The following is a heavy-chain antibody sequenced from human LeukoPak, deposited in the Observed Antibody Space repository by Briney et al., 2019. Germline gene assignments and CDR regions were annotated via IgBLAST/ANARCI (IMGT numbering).Heavy chain of an antibody. J-gene: IGHJ3*02. D-gene: IGHD5-12*01. V-gene: IGHV1-69*06. CDR1: GGTFSSYA. CDR3: AREAGYSGYESRI. CDR2: IIPIFGTA. Sequence: ASVKVSCKASGGTFSSYAISWVRQAPGQGLEWMGGIIPIFGTANYAQKFQGRVTVTADKSTSTAYMELSSLRSEDTAVYYCAREAGYSGYESRIWGQGTMVTVSS.